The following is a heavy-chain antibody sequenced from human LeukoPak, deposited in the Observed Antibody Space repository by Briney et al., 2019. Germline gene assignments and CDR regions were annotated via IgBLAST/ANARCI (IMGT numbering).Heavy chain of an antibody. CDR2: IYYSGST. CDR1: GGSISSSSYY. J-gene: IGHJ4*02. CDR3: AGHGPYYYDSSGVDY. Sequence: PSETLSLTCTVSGGSISSSSYYWGWIRQPPGKGLEWIGSIYYSGSTYYNPSLKSRVTISVDTSKNQFSLKLSSVTAADTAMYYCAGHGPYYYDSSGVDYWGQGTLVTVSS. D-gene: IGHD3-22*01. V-gene: IGHV4-39*01.